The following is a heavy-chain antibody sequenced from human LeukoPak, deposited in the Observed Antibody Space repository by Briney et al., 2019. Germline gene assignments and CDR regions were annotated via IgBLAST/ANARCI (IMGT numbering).Heavy chain of an antibody. CDR1: GFTFSSYS. V-gene: IGHV3-48*01. J-gene: IGHJ4*02. D-gene: IGHD6-19*01. CDR3: ARGSGWYYFDY. Sequence: GGSLRLSCAASGFTFSSYSMNWVRQAPGKGLEWVSYISSSSRTIYYADSMKGRFTISRDNAKNSLYLQMNSLRAEDTAVYYCARGSGWYYFDYWGQGTLVTVSS. CDR2: ISSSSRTI.